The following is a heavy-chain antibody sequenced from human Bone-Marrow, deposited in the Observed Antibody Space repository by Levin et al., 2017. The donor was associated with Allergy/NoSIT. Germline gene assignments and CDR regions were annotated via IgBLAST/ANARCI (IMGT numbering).Heavy chain of an antibody. CDR1: GGSISSSTYY. J-gene: IGHJ4*02. CDR3: ARATSGWWGGVDY. CDR2: IYYSGAT. D-gene: IGHD6-19*01. V-gene: IGHV4-39*01. Sequence: ETLSLTCTVSGGSISSSTYYWGWIRQPPGKGLEWIATIYYSGATYYNPSLQSRVTISADTSKNQFSLKLSSVTAADTAVYYCARATSGWWGGVDYWGQGTLVTVSS.